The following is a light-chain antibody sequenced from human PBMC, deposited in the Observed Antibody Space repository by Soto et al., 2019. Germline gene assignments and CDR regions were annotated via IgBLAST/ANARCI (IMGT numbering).Light chain of an antibody. CDR3: QQYNNYST. Sequence: DIQMTQSPSTLSASVGDRVTITCLASQSISDWLSWFQLKPGKAPKLLIYDASSLESGVPSRFSGSGSGTEFTLTISSLQPDDFATYYCQQYNNYSTFGQGTKVDI. CDR1: QSISDW. J-gene: IGKJ1*01. V-gene: IGKV1-5*01. CDR2: DAS.